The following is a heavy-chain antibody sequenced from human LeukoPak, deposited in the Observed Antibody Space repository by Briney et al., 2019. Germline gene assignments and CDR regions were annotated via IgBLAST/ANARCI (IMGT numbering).Heavy chain of an antibody. CDR3: ARDSSPRHYYDSSGYYPDAFDI. J-gene: IGHJ3*02. CDR1: GFTFSSSA. D-gene: IGHD3-22*01. Sequence: GGSLRLSCAASGFTFSSSAMSWVRQAPGKGLDWVSAISGSGANTYYADSVKGRFTISRDNAKNSLYLQMNSLRAEDTAVYYCARDSSPRHYYDSSGYYPDAFDIWGQGTMVTVSS. V-gene: IGHV3-23*01. CDR2: ISGSGANT.